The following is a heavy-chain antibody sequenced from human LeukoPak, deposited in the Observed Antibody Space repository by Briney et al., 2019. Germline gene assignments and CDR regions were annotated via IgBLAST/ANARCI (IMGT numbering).Heavy chain of an antibody. D-gene: IGHD1-1*01. J-gene: IGHJ4*02. CDR1: GFTSTSYA. V-gene: IGHV3-23*01. CDR3: TRVSTTGVGGRGYFDQ. Sequence: PGGSLRLSCAASGFTSTSYAMRWVRQTPGKGLEWVSFISDSSVGDSTYYADSVRGRFTISRDSSKSTLYLQMNSLRAEDTAVYYCTRVSTTGVGGRGYFDQWGQGTQVTVSS. CDR2: ISDSSVGDST.